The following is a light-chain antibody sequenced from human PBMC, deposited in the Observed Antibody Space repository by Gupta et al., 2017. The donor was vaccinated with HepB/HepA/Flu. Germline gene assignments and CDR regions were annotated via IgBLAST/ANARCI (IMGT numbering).Light chain of an antibody. CDR3: QQDDTYPFT. CDR1: QDISYF. Sequence: AFRLTQSPSSISASTGDTVTITCRASQDISYFLAWYQQKPGKAPNILIYSTSTLQNGVPSRFSGGGSGTDFTLTITSLQSEDFATYYCQQDDTYPFTFGGGTKVEIK. CDR2: STS. V-gene: IGKV1-8*01. J-gene: IGKJ4*01.